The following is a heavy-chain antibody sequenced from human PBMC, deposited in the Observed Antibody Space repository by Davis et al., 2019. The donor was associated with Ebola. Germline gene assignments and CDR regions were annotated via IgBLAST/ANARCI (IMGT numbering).Heavy chain of an antibody. V-gene: IGHV4-34*01. CDR2: INHSGST. Sequence: PSETLSLTCAVSGGSFSGYYWSWIRQPPGKGLEWIGEINHSGSTNYNPSLKSRVTISVDTSKNQFSLKLSSVTAADTAVYYCARVGRQQLGLDYWGQGTLVTVSS. CDR1: GGSFSGYY. D-gene: IGHD6-13*01. CDR3: ARVGRQQLGLDY. J-gene: IGHJ4*02.